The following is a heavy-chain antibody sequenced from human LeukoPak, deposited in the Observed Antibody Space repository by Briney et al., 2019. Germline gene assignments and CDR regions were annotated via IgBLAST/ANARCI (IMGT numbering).Heavy chain of an antibody. J-gene: IGHJ5*02. Sequence: ASVKVSCKAAGYSFTKYYMHWVRQAPGQGLEWMGWVNPNSGGTNYAQKIQGRVTMTRDTSISTAYMELSGLRSDDTAVYYCARRYCSSTSCYWFDPWGQGTLVTVSS. CDR2: VNPNSGGT. D-gene: IGHD2-2*01. CDR1: GYSFTKYY. V-gene: IGHV1-2*02. CDR3: ARRYCSSTSCYWFDP.